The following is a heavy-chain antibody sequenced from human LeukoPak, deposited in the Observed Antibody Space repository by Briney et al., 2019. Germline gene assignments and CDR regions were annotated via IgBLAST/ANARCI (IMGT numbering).Heavy chain of an antibody. V-gene: IGHV3-7*03. CDR1: GFSFSDYS. CDR2: IKPDGREK. D-gene: IGHD3-9*01. Sequence: GGSLRLSCAASGFSFSDYSMNWVRQAPGKGLEWVTEIKPDGREKNYVGSVNGRFTISRDNAKNSLYLQMNSLRAEDTAVYYCAKWGDYDILTGYYDSDYWGHGTLVTVSS. J-gene: IGHJ4*01. CDR3: AKWGDYDILTGYYDSDY.